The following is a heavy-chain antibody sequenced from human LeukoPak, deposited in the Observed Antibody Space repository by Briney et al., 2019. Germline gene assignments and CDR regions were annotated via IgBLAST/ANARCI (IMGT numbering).Heavy chain of an antibody. CDR3: ARWNYYGSGRPLVGMDV. Sequence: HSGGSLRLSCAASGFTFSSCSMNWVRQAPGKGLEWVSYISSSSSTIYYADSVKGRFTISRDNAKNSLYLQMNSLRAEDTAVYYCARWNYYGSGRPLVGMDVWGQGTTVTVSS. CDR2: ISSSSSTI. V-gene: IGHV3-48*04. D-gene: IGHD3-10*01. CDR1: GFTFSSCS. J-gene: IGHJ6*02.